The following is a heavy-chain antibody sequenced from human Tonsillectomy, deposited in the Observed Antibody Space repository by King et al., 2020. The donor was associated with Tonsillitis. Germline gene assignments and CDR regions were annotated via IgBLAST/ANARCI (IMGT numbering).Heavy chain of an antibody. V-gene: IGHV3-33*01. D-gene: IGHD3-10*01. Sequence: QLVQSGGGVVQPGRSLRLSCAASGFTFSNYGMHWVRQAPGKGLEWVAVIWFDGTNKYYADSVKGRFTISRDNSKNTLYLQMNSLRVEDTAMYYCARAGCSRCPFEYWGQGTLVTISS. CDR3: ARAGCSRCPFEY. J-gene: IGHJ4*02. CDR1: GFTFSNYG. CDR2: IWFDGTNK.